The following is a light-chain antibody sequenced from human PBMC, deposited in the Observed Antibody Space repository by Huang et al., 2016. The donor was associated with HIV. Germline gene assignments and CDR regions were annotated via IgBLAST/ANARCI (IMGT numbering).Light chain of an antibody. CDR1: QSVTED. Sequence: EIVMTQSPVTLSVSPGERATVSCRASQSVTEDLAWYQRKPWQAPRRLIDGASARATGVTARFIGRGSGTEFTLTISSLQSEDFAVYYCQQYSNWPRTFGQGTKVEIK. V-gene: IGKV3-15*01. J-gene: IGKJ1*01. CDR3: QQYSNWPRT. CDR2: GAS.